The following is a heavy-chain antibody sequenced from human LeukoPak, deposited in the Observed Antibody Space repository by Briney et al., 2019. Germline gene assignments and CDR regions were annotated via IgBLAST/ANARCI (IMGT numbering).Heavy chain of an antibody. CDR3: ARVGGYNSYFDY. CDR1: GFTFSSYN. V-gene: IGHV3-21*01. D-gene: IGHD5-24*01. Sequence: PGGSLRLSCAASGFTFSSYNMNWVRQAPGKGLEWVSSISGSSSYIYYADSVKGRFTISRDNAKNSVYLQMNSLRVDDTAVYYCARVGGYNSYFDYWGQGSLVTVSS. CDR2: ISGSSSYI. J-gene: IGHJ4*02.